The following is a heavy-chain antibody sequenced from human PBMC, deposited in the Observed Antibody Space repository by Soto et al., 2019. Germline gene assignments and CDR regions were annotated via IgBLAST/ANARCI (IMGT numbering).Heavy chain of an antibody. Sequence: EVQLLESGGGLVQPGGSLRLSCAASGFTFSSYAMSWFRQAPGKGLEWVSSISVSGGSTYYADSVKGRFTISRDNSKSTLFLHMNSLRAEATAVYYCAKAAGSDYYPVDYWGQGTLVTVS. V-gene: IGHV3-23*01. CDR2: ISVSGGST. CDR1: GFTFSSYA. J-gene: IGHJ4*02. D-gene: IGHD3-22*01. CDR3: AKAAGSDYYPVDY.